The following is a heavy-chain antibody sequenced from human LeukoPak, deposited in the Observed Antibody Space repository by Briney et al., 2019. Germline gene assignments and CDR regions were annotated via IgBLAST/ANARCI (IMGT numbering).Heavy chain of an antibody. V-gene: IGHV3-48*02. J-gene: IGHJ4*02. Sequence: GGSLRLSCAASGFTFSRYNMNWVRQAPGKGLEWVSFITSSGSPTSYAESVKGRFTISRDNAKNSLYLQMNSLRDEGTAVYYCARGNSTSFDYWGQGTLVTVSS. CDR1: GFTFSRYN. CDR2: ITSSGSPT. D-gene: IGHD2-2*01. CDR3: ARGNSTSFDY.